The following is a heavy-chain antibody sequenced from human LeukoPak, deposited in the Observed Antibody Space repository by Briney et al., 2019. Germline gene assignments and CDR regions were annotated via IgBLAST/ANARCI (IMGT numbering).Heavy chain of an antibody. CDR3: ATRSYCSGGSCYQTFDY. CDR1: GYSFTSYW. J-gene: IGHJ4*02. Sequence: GESLKISCKGSGYSFTSYWIGWVRQMPGKGLEWMGIIYPGDSDTRYSPSFQGQVTILADKSISTAYLQWSSLKASDTAMYYCATRSYCSGGSCYQTFDYWGQGTLVTVSS. D-gene: IGHD2-15*01. CDR2: IYPGDSDT. V-gene: IGHV5-51*01.